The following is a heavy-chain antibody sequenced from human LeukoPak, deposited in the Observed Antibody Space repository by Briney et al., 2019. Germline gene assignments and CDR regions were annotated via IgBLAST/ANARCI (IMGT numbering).Heavy chain of an antibody. CDR3: ARSPPMTTPYWYFDL. CDR2: FYTSEST. V-gene: IGHV4-4*07. CDR1: GGSFSSYY. Sequence: PSETLSLTCTVSGGSFSSYYWSWIRQPAGKGLEWIGRFYTSESTYYNPSLKSRVTMSVDTSKNQFSLKLSSVTAADTAVYYCARSPPMTTPYWYFDLWGRGTLVTVSS. D-gene: IGHD4-17*01. J-gene: IGHJ2*01.